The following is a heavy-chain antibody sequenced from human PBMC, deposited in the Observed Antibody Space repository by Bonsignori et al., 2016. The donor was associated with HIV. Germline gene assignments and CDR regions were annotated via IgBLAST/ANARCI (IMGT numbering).Heavy chain of an antibody. V-gene: IGHV3-30-3*01. Sequence: GESLKISCAASGFTFSSYAMHWVRQAPGKGLEWVAVISYDGSNKYYADSVKGRFTISRDNSKNTLYLQMNSLRAEDTAVYYCARGKSGSYYLSWFDPWGQGTLVTVSS. CDR1: GFTFSSYA. CDR2: ISYDGSNK. D-gene: IGHD1-26*01. J-gene: IGHJ5*02. CDR3: ARGKSGSYYLSWFDP.